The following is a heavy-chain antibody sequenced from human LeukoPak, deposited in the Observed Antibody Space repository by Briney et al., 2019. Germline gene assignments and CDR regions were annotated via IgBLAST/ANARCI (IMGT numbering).Heavy chain of an antibody. V-gene: IGHV3-9*01. CDR2: ISWNSGSI. Sequence: GGSLILSCAASGFTFSSYAMSWVRQAPGKGLEWVSGISWNSGSIGYADSVKGRFTISRDNAKNSLYLQMNSLRAEDTALYYCARASGYYDSSGYYQSWGQGTLVTVSS. CDR3: ARASGYYDSSGYYQS. CDR1: GFTFSSYA. D-gene: IGHD3-22*01. J-gene: IGHJ4*02.